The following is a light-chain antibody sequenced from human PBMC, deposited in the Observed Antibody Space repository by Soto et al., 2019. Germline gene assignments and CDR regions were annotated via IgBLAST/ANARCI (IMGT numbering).Light chain of an antibody. J-gene: IGLJ1*01. CDR3: NSYTSKSTGV. V-gene: IGLV2-14*01. CDR1: SRDVGGYNY. CDR2: EVS. Sequence: QSALTQPASVSGSPGQSIAISCTGTSRDVGGYNYVSWYQQHPGKAPKLIIYEVSNRPSGVSNRFSGSKSGNTASLTISGLQAEDEADYYCNSYTSKSTGVFGTGTKVTVL.